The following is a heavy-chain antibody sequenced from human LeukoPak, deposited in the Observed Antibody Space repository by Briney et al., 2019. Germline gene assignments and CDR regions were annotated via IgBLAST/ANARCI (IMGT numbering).Heavy chain of an antibody. CDR1: GFTFDDYG. CDR2: INWNGDST. J-gene: IGHJ3*02. CDR3: ARNLGLDI. V-gene: IGHV3-20*04. Sequence: GGSLRLSCAASGFTFDDYGMNWVRQAPGKGLEWVSGINWNGDSTGYADSVKGRFTVSRDNAKNSLFLQMNNLRAEDTALYYCARNLGLDIWGKGTMATVSS.